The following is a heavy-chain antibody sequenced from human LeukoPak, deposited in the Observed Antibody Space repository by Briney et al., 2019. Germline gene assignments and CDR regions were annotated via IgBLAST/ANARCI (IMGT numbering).Heavy chain of an antibody. J-gene: IGHJ4*02. D-gene: IGHD3-10*01. CDR1: GGTFSSYA. CDR2: IIPIFGTA. CDR3: ASFFFGGGGYTFDY. V-gene: IGHV1-69*05. Sequence: SVKVSCKASGGTFSSYAISWVRQAPGQGLEWMGGIIPIFGTANYAQKFQGRVTITTDESTSTAYMELSSLRSEDTAVYYCASFFFGGGGYTFDYGGRGPWATVSS.